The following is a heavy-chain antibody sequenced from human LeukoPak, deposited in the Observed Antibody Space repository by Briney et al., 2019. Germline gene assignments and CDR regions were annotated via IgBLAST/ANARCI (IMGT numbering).Heavy chain of an antibody. V-gene: IGHV1-69*04. D-gene: IGHD4-17*01. CDR3: AREVAEDYGDYENYFDY. CDR2: IIPILGIA. CDR1: GGTFSSYT. Sequence: WASVKVSCKASGGTFSSYTISWVRQAPGQGLEWMGRIIPILGIANYAQKFQGRVTITADKSTSTAYMELSSLRSEDTAVYYCAREVAEDYGDYENYFDYWGQGTLVTVSS. J-gene: IGHJ4*02.